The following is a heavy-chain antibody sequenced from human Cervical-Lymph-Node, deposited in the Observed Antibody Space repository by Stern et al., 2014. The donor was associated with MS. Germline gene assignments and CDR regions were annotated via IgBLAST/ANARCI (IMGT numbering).Heavy chain of an antibody. CDR3: ARDEIGQTTPRYYYYGMDV. Sequence: VQLVQSGAEVKKPGSSVKVSCKASGGTFSSQASSCVRQAPGPRLEWLGGITPVFGSAHYAQNFKGRVTIPGDDSTSTAYMELRSLRSEDTAVYYCARDEIGQTTPRYYYYGMDVWGQGTTVTVSS. V-gene: IGHV1-69*01. CDR1: GGTFSSQA. CDR2: ITPVFGSA. J-gene: IGHJ6*02. D-gene: IGHD1-1*01.